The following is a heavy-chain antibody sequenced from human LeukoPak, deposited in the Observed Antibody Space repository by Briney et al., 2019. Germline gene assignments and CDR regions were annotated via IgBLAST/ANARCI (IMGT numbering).Heavy chain of an antibody. V-gene: IGHV3-23*01. CDR1: GFTFSNYV. CDR2: ISGSDGIT. D-gene: IGHD6-13*01. J-gene: IGHJ4*02. CDR3: AKDSPPRIAAAGTMWPFDY. Sequence: GGSLRLSCAASGFTFSNYVMSWVRQAPGKGLEWASGISGSDGITYHADSVKGRFTISRDNSKNTLYLQMNSLRAEDTAVYYCAKDSPPRIAAAGTMWPFDYWGQGTLVTVSS.